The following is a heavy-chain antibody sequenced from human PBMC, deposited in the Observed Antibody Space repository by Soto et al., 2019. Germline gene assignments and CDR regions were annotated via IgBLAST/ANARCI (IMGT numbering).Heavy chain of an antibody. D-gene: IGHD5-18*01. V-gene: IGHV4-34*01. CDR3: ARRKGYSYGPFRNYSFDY. CDR1: GGSFSGYY. CDR2: INHSGST. Sequence: QVQLQQWGAGLLKPSETLSLTCAVYGGSFSGYYWSWLRQPPGKGLEWIGEINHSGSTNYNPSLKSRVTISVDTAKNQFSLKLSSVTAADTAVYYCARRKGYSYGPFRNYSFDYWGQGTLVTVSS. J-gene: IGHJ4*02.